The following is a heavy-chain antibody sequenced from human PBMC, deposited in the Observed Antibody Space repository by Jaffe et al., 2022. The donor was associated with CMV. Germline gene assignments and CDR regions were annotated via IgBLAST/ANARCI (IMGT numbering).Heavy chain of an antibody. J-gene: IGHJ3*02. CDR1: GFTFGDYA. Sequence: EVQLVESGGGLVQPGRSLRLSCTASGFTFGDYAMSWVRQAPGKGLEWVGFIRSKAYGGTTEYAASVKGRFTISRDDSKSIAYLQMNSLKTEDTAVYYCTREGLATGDDAFDIWGQGTMVTVSS. CDR3: TREGLATGDDAFDI. V-gene: IGHV3-49*04. D-gene: IGHD3-9*01. CDR2: IRSKAYGGTT.